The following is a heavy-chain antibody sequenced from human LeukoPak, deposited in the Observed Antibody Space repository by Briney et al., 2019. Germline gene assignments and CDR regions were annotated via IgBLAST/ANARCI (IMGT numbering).Heavy chain of an antibody. J-gene: IGHJ5*02. D-gene: IGHD3-9*01. CDR3: AKGGDDILTGVDP. V-gene: IGHV3-23*01. Sequence: PGGSLRLSCAASGFTFSSYAMNWVRQAPGKGLEWVSGISGGGGGTYYTESVKGRFTISTDNSKNTLYLQMNSLRAEDAAVYYCAKGGDDILTGVDPWGQGTLVTVSS. CDR1: GFTFSSYA. CDR2: ISGGGGGT.